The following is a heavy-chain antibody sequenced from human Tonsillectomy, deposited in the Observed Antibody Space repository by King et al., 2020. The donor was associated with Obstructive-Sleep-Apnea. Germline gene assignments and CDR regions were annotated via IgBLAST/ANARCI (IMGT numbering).Heavy chain of an antibody. J-gene: IGHJ3*02. CDR3: ARGGRGATKDDAFDI. V-gene: IGHV3-21*01. CDR2: ISSSSSHI. D-gene: IGHD3-16*01. CDR1: GFTFSSYS. Sequence: VQLVESGGGLVTPGGSLRLSCAASGFTFSSYSINWVRQAPGKGLEWVSSISSSSSHIYYADSVMGRFSISRDNAKNSLYLQINSLRAEDTAIYYCARGGRGATKDDAFDIWGQGTMVTVSS.